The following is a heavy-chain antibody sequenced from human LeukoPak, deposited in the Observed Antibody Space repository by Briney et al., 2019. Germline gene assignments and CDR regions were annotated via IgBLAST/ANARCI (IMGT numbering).Heavy chain of an antibody. CDR3: AKRCSSTSCYIYYYYYGMDV. V-gene: IGHV3-23*01. Sequence: GGSLRLSCAASGFTFSSYAMSWVRQAPGKGLEWVSAISGSGGSTYYADSVKGRFTISRDNSKNTLYLQMNSLRAEDTAVYYCAKRCSSTSCYIYYYYYGMDVWGQGTTVTVPS. J-gene: IGHJ6*02. D-gene: IGHD2-2*02. CDR1: GFTFSSYA. CDR2: ISGSGGST.